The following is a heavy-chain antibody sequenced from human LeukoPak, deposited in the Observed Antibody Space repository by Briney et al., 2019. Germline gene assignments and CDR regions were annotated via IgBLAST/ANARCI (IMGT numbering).Heavy chain of an antibody. CDR1: GYTFTSYY. Sequence: ASVKVSCKASGYTFTSYYMHWVRQAPGQGLEWMGIINPSGGSTSYAQKFQGRVTITADKSTSTAYMELSSLRSEDTAVYYCARDWIRPLRYYDILTGKNGYSGYYYYYMDVWGKGTTVTVSS. D-gene: IGHD3-9*01. V-gene: IGHV1-46*01. CDR3: ARDWIRPLRYYDILTGKNGYSGYYYYYMDV. CDR2: INPSGGST. J-gene: IGHJ6*03.